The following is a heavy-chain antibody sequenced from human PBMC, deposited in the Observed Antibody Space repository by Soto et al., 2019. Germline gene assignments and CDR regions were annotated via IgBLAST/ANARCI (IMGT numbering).Heavy chain of an antibody. CDR2: ISYDGSNK. J-gene: IGHJ6*02. CDR1: GFNFSSDA. Sequence: PGGALSLSCAASGFNFSSDAMHWVRQAPGKGLEWVALISYDGSNKYYADSVKGRFTISRDNSKNTLYLQMNSLRAEDTAVYYCARGEFYGMDVWGQGTTVTVS. CDR3: ARGEFYGMDV. D-gene: IGHD3-10*01. V-gene: IGHV3-30-3*01.